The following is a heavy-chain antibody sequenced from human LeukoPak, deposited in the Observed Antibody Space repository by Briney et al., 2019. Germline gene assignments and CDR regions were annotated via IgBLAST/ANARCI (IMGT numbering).Heavy chain of an antibody. CDR2: ISGSGGST. J-gene: IGHJ4*02. CDR1: GFTFSSYA. Sequence: PGGSLRLSCAASGFTFSSYAMSWVRQAPGKGLEWVSAISGSGGSTYYADSVKGRFTISRDNSKNTLYLQMNSLRAEDTAVYYCARVMRYEVVANAGGFDYWGQGTLVTVSS. V-gene: IGHV3-23*01. CDR3: ARVMRYEVVANAGGFDY. D-gene: IGHD2-15*01.